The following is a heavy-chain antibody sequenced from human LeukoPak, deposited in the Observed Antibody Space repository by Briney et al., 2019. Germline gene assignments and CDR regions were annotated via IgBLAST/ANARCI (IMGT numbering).Heavy chain of an antibody. CDR3: ARRRRRKWELPGDAFDI. CDR2: INHSGST. V-gene: IGHV4-34*01. D-gene: IGHD1-26*01. Sequence: SETLSLTCAVSGGSFCGYYWSWIRQPPGTGLEWSGEINHSGSTNYNPSLKSRVTISVDTSKNQFSLKLSSVTAADTAVYYCARRRRRKWELPGDAFDIWGQGTMVTVSS. J-gene: IGHJ3*02. CDR1: GGSFCGYY.